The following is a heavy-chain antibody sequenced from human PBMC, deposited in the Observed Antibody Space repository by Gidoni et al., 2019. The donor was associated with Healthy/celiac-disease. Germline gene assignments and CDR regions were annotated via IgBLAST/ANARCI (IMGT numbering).Heavy chain of an antibody. V-gene: IGHV4-38-2*02. D-gene: IGHD6-19*01. CDR3: ARYSSANWYFDL. CDR2: IYHSGSP. Sequence: QVQLQESGPGLVKPSETLFLTCTVSGYSISSGYFWGWIRQPPGKGLEWIGNIYHSGSPYYNPSLKSRVTISIDTSKNQFSLKLSSATAADTAVYFCARYSSANWYFDLWGRGTPGHCLL. CDR1: GYSISSGYF. J-gene: IGHJ2*01.